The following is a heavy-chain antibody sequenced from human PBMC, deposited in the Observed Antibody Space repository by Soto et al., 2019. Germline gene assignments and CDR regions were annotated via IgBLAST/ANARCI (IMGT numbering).Heavy chain of an antibody. Sequence: EVQLVESGGGLVQPGGSLRLSCAASGFTFSSYSMNWVRQAPGKGLEWVSYISSSSSTIYYADSVKGRFTISRDNAKNSLYLQMNSLRAEDTAVYYCARAPAMKYCSGGSCREQKYFDYWGQGTLVTVSS. CDR2: ISSSSSTI. CDR1: GFTFSSYS. CDR3: ARAPAMKYCSGGSCREQKYFDY. V-gene: IGHV3-48*01. J-gene: IGHJ4*02. D-gene: IGHD2-15*01.